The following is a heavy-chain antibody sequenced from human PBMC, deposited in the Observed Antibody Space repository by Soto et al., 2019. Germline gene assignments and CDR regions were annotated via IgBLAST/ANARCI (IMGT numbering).Heavy chain of an antibody. D-gene: IGHD3-3*01. V-gene: IGHV1-8*01. J-gene: IGHJ6*04. CDR3: ASQVRDFWRGPPYV. CDR2: MNPNSGNT. CDR1: GYTFTSYD. Sequence: ASVKVSCKASGYTFTSYDINWVRQATGQGLEWMGWMNPNSGNTGYAQKFQGRVTMTRNTSISTAYMELSSLRSEDTAVYYCASQVRDFWRGPPYVWGKGTTVTVSS.